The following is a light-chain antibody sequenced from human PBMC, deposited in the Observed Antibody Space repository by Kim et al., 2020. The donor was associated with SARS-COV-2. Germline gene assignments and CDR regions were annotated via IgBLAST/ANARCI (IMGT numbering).Light chain of an antibody. CDR3: LQDDNYPWT. V-gene: IGKV1-6*01. Sequence: ASVGDRVTITCRASQAIRNYLGWYQQKPGKAPELLIYAASSLQSGVPSRFSGSGSGTDFTLTISSLQPEDIATYYCLQDDNYPWTFGQGTRVDIK. CDR1: QAIRNY. J-gene: IGKJ1*01. CDR2: AAS.